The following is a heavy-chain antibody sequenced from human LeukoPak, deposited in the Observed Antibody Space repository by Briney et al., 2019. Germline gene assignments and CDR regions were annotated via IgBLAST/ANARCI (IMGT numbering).Heavy chain of an antibody. V-gene: IGHV3-23*01. D-gene: IGHD5-24*01. CDR1: GFTFSSYA. CDR3: AKKRGGDGYTAC. CDR2: ISGSGGST. Sequence: GGSLRLSCAASGFTFSSYAMSWVRQAPGKGLEGVSGISGSGGSTYYADSVKGRVTTSRDNSKNMLFLQMNSLRADDTAVYYCAKKRGGDGYTACWGQGTLATVSS. J-gene: IGHJ4*02.